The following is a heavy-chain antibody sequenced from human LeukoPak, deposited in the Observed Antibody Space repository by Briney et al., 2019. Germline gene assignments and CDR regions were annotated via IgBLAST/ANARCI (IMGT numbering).Heavy chain of an antibody. CDR1: GFTFSSYA. V-gene: IGHV3-23*01. CDR3: AKSFLSSWVYYFDY. Sequence: GGSLRLSCAASGFTFSSYATSWVRQAPGKGLEWVSAISGSGGSTYYADSVKGRFTISRDNSKNTLYLQMNSLRAEDTAVYYCAKSFLSSWVYYFDYWGQGTLVTVSS. CDR2: ISGSGGST. D-gene: IGHD6-13*01. J-gene: IGHJ4*02.